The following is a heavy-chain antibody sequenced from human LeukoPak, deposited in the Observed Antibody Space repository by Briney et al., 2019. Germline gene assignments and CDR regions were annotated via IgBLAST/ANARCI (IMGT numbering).Heavy chain of an antibody. CDR2: IDPSDSYT. Sequence: GESLKISCKGSGYSFTSYWISWVRQMPGKGLEWMGRIDPSDSYTNYSPSFQGHVTISADKSISTAYLQWSSLKASGTAMYYCARSFTYYDILTGYSNWGQGTLVTVSS. J-gene: IGHJ4*02. D-gene: IGHD3-9*01. CDR3: ARSFTYYDILTGYSN. CDR1: GYSFTSYW. V-gene: IGHV5-10-1*01.